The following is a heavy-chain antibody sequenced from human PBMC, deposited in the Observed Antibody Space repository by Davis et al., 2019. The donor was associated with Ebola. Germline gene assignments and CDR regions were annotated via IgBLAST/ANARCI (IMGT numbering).Heavy chain of an antibody. J-gene: IGHJ4*02. V-gene: IGHV3-23*01. CDR2: ISGSGGST. CDR1: GFTFSSYA. D-gene: IGHD3-9*01. CDR3: TTRLVNHFDH. Sequence: PGGSLRLSCAASGFTFSSYAMSWVRQAPGKGLEWVSAISGSGGSTYYADYVRGRFTISRDDSKNMVFLQMNSLRAEDTAVYYCTTRLVNHFDHWGQGTLVTVSS.